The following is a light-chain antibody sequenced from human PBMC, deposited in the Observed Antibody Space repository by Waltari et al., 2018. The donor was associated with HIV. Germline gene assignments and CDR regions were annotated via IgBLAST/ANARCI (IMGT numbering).Light chain of an antibody. CDR2: AVS. CDR3: CAYAGPTGLSEV. V-gene: IGLV2-14*03. CDR1: SRDIGAYDY. J-gene: IGLJ2*01. Sequence: QSALTQPASVSGSPGQSITIPCTGTSRDIGAYDYVSWYQQHPDKAPKLIIYAVSTRPSGVSPRFSGSKFGNTASLTISGLQSEDEADYHCCAYAGPTGLSEVFGGGTKVTVL.